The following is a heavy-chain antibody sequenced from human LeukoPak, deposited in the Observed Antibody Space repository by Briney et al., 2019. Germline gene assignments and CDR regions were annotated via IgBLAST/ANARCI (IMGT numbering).Heavy chain of an antibody. CDR2: MSHDGNYK. CDR1: GFIVSGYG. CDR3: ATPLLTIAEDTQGPREVDY. Sequence: GGSLRLSCAAYGFIVSGYGMHWVRQAPGKGLEWVALMSHDGNYKHHADSVKGRFTISRDNSKNTLYLQMNSLRAEDTAMYYCATPLLTIAEDTQGPREVDYWGQGTLVSAS. J-gene: IGHJ4*02. D-gene: IGHD1-14*01. V-gene: IGHV3-30*03.